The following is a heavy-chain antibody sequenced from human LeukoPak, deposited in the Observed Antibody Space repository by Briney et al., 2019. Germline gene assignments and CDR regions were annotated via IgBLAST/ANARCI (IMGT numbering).Heavy chain of an antibody. V-gene: IGHV3-23*01. Sequence: GGSLRLSCAASGFTFKKYDVTWVRQAPGKGLEWVSGIRASGGATYYAESVKGRFNISRDNSKNTLYLQMNSLRAEDTAVYYCAKEDGYNSRGIDYWGQGTLVTVSS. J-gene: IGHJ4*02. D-gene: IGHD5-24*01. CDR1: GFTFKKYD. CDR3: AKEDGYNSRGIDY. CDR2: IRASGGAT.